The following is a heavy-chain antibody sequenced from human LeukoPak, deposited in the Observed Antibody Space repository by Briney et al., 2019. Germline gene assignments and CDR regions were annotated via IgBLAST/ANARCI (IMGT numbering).Heavy chain of an antibody. J-gene: IGHJ4*02. CDR1: VGSVSIGGYY. Sequence: PSETLSLTCTVSVGSVSIGGYYWSWIRQPPGKGLDWIGYVYDSGSGQYKPPLHRRVTISIETSKTQFSLKLTSVTAADTAVYYCARLRSGGYFEYWGQGTLLTVSS. D-gene: IGHD4-17*01. V-gene: IGHV4-61*08. CDR3: ARLRSGGYFEY. CDR2: VYDSGSG.